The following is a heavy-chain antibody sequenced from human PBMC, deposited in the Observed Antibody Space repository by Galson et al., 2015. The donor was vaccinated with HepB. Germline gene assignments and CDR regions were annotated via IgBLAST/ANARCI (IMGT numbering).Heavy chain of an antibody. CDR3: ARQYDTSGHYTY. J-gene: IGHJ4*02. CDR1: GGTFSSRT. D-gene: IGHD3-22*01. V-gene: IGHV1-69*13. CDR2: IIPIFGSG. Sequence: SVKVSCKASGGTFSSRTISWVRQAPGQGLEWMGGIIPIFGSGNYAQKFQGRVTLTADESTSTIYMELRSLRSEDTAIYYCARQYDTSGHYTYWGQGTLVTVSS.